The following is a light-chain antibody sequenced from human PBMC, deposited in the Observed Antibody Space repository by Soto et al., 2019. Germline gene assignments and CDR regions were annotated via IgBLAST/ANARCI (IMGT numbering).Light chain of an antibody. CDR3: MQALQTPFT. CDR1: QSLLHSNGYNY. CDR2: LGS. J-gene: IGKJ3*01. V-gene: IGKV2-28*01. Sequence: DIVMTQSPLSLPVTPGEPASISCRSSQSLLHSNGYNYLDWYLQKPGQSPQLLIYLGSNRASGVPARFSGSGSGKDFTLKISRVEAEDVGIYYCMQALQTPFTFGPGTKVDIK.